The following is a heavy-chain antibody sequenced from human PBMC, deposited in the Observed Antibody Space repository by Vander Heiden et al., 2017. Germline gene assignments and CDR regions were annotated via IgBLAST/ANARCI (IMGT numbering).Heavy chain of an antibody. Sequence: EVQLLESGGGLVQHGGPLRLSCAASGFTFSSYAMSWVRQAPGKGLEWVSAISGSGGSTYYADSVKGRFTISRDNSKNTLYLQMNSLRAEDTAVYYCAKDLSGGWYWYFDLWGRGTLVTVSS. CDR3: AKDLSGGWYWYFDL. CDR2: ISGSGGST. V-gene: IGHV3-23*01. J-gene: IGHJ2*01. CDR1: GFTFSSYA. D-gene: IGHD6-19*01.